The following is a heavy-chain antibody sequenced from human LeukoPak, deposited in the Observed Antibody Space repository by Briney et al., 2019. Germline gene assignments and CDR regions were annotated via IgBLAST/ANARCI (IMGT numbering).Heavy chain of an antibody. CDR2: ISAYNGNT. D-gene: IGHD3-22*01. Sequence: ASVKVSCKASGYTFTSCGISWVRQAPGQGLEWMGWISAYNGNTNYAQKLQGRVTMTTDTSTSTAYMELRSLRSDDTAVYYCARGSKYYYDSSGYPYWGQGTLVTVSS. CDR1: GYTFTSCG. J-gene: IGHJ4*02. CDR3: ARGSKYYYDSSGYPY. V-gene: IGHV1-18*01.